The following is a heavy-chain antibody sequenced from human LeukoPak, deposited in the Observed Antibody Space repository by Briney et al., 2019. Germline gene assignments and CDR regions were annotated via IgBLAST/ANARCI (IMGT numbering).Heavy chain of an antibody. J-gene: IGHJ6*02. V-gene: IGHV3-30-3*01. CDR2: ISHDGSNE. Sequence: GGSLRLSCAASGFTFSGYAMHWVRQAPGKGLEWVAVISHDGSNEYYADSVKGRFTISRDNSKNTLYLQMNSLRAEDTAVYYCARDPSVVPAATPGYYYGMDVWGQGTTVTVSS. CDR1: GFTFSGYA. CDR3: ARDPSVVPAATPGYYYGMDV. D-gene: IGHD2-2*01.